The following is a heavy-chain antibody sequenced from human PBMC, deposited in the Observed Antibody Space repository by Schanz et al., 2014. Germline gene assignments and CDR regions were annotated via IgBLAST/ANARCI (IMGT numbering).Heavy chain of an antibody. V-gene: IGHV3-23*01. CDR3: AKDGPGGSGSYSADGGMDD. CDR1: GFSFTTYA. CDR2: ISASGGTT. D-gene: IGHD3-10*01. Sequence: DVHLLESGGGLVQPGGSLRLSCASSGFSFTTYAMSWVRQAPGKGLEWVSAISASGGTTYYADSVKGRFTISRDNSKSELYLQTNSLRAEDTAVYYCAKDGPGGSGSYSADGGMDDWGQGTTVTVSS. J-gene: IGHJ6*02.